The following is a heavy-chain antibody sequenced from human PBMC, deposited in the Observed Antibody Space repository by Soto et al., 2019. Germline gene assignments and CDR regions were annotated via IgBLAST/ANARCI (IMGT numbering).Heavy chain of an antibody. CDR3: ASSSPYYDSSGYYSRYFDL. D-gene: IGHD3-22*01. J-gene: IGHJ2*01. CDR2: IIPIFGTA. Sequence: GASVKVSCKASGGTFSSYAISWVRQAPGQGLEWMGGIIPIFGTANYAQKFQGRVTITADKSTSTAYMELSSLRSEDTAVYYCASSSPYYDSSGYYSRYFDLWGRGTLVTVSS. CDR1: GGTFSSYA. V-gene: IGHV1-69*06.